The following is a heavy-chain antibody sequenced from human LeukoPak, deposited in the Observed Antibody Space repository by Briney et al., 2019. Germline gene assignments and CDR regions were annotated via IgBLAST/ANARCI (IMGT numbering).Heavy chain of an antibody. CDR1: GFSFSGSA. CDR3: TAHLLYCNTTDCAPRGFDP. Sequence: GGSLKLSCAASGFSFSGSAIHWVRQTSGKGLEWIGRIRSQADSYATAYSVSVKGRFSISRDDSKNTAYLQMNSLRAEDTAVYYCTAHLLYCNTTDCAPRGFDPWGQGTLVTVSS. J-gene: IGHJ5*02. V-gene: IGHV3-73*01. D-gene: IGHD2/OR15-2a*01. CDR2: IRSQADSYAT.